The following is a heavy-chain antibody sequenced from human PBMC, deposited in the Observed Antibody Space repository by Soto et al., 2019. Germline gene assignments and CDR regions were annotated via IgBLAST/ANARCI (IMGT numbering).Heavy chain of an antibody. CDR2: IIPILGIA. D-gene: IGHD4-17*01. CDR3: ARDKHGDYADY. J-gene: IGHJ4*02. CDR1: GGTFSSYT. Sequence: SVKVSCKASGGTFSSYTISWVRQAPGQGLEWMGRIIPILGIANYAQKFQGRVTITADKSTSTAYMELSSLRSEDTAVYYCARDKHGDYADYWGQGTLVTVSS. V-gene: IGHV1-69*04.